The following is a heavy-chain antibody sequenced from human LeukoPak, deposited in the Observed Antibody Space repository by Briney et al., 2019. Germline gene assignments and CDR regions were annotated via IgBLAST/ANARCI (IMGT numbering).Heavy chain of an antibody. Sequence: ASVKVSCKASGYTFTGYYMYWVRQAPGQGLEWMGWINPNSGGTDYAQTFQGRVTMTRDTSISTAYMELNRLTSDDTAVYYCARENGMGAFDIWGQGTMVTVSS. J-gene: IGHJ3*02. CDR1: GYTFTGYY. CDR3: ARENGMGAFDI. D-gene: IGHD2-8*01. V-gene: IGHV1-2*02. CDR2: INPNSGGT.